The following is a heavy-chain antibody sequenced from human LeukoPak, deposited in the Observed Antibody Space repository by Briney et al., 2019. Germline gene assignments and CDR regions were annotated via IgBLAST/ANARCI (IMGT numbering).Heavy chain of an antibody. D-gene: IGHD3-10*01. CDR1: GESFSAYY. CDR3: ARHEVLLWFGELSAAVSSNWFDP. V-gene: IGHV4-34*01. J-gene: IGHJ5*02. CDR2: INHSGST. Sequence: SETLSLTCAVYGESFSAYYWSWIRQPPGKGLEWIGEINHSGSTNYNPSLKSRVTISVDTSKNQFSLKLSSVTAADTAVYYCARHEVLLWFGELSAAVSSNWFDPWGQGTLVTVSS.